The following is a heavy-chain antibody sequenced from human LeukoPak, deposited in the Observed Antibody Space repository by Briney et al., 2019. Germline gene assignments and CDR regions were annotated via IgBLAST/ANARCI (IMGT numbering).Heavy chain of an antibody. CDR2: ISGSGGST. CDR3: ARDRSEQWLVKNDY. CDR1: GFTFSSYA. Sequence: GGSLRLSCAASGFTFSSYAMSWVRQAPGKGLEWVSAISGSGGSTYYADSVKGRFTISRDNAKNSLYLQMNSLRAEDTAVYYCARDRSEQWLVKNDYWGQGTLVTVSS. J-gene: IGHJ4*02. D-gene: IGHD6-19*01. V-gene: IGHV3-23*01.